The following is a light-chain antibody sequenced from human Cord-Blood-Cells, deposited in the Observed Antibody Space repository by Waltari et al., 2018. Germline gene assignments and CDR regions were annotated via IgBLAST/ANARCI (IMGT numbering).Light chain of an antibody. J-gene: IGKJ3*01. CDR2: AAS. Sequence: DIQMTQSPSSLSASVVDRVTITCRASQSISSYLNWYQQKPGKAPKPLIYAASSLQSAVPSRFSGSRSETDFTLTSSSLQPKDFATYYCQQSYTTPRTFGPGTKVDIK. V-gene: IGKV1-39*01. CDR1: QSISSY. CDR3: QQSYTTPRT.